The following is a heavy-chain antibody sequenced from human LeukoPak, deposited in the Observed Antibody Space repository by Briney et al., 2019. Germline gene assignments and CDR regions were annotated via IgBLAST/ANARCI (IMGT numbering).Heavy chain of an antibody. CDR3: AKDPIYSSSWYYFDY. CDR2: ISGSGGST. V-gene: IGHV3-23*01. J-gene: IGHJ4*02. Sequence: PGGSLRLSCAASGFTFSSYAMGWVRQAPGKGLEWVSAISGSGGSTYYADSVKGRFTISRDNSKNTLYLQMNSLRAEDTAVYYCAKDPIYSSSWYYFDYWGQGTLVTVSS. CDR1: GFTFSSYA. D-gene: IGHD6-13*01.